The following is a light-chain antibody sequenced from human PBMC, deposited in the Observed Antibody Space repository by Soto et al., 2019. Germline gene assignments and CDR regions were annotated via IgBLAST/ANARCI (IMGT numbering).Light chain of an antibody. V-gene: IGKV3-20*01. Sequence: EIVLTQSPGTLSLSPGERATLSCRASQSIGSGYLAWYHQKPGQAPRLLIYGTSSRATGIPDRFSGSGSGTDFTLTISRLEPEDFAVYYCQQYGHSPPFTFGPGTKVEIK. J-gene: IGKJ3*01. CDR1: QSIGSGY. CDR2: GTS. CDR3: QQYGHSPPFT.